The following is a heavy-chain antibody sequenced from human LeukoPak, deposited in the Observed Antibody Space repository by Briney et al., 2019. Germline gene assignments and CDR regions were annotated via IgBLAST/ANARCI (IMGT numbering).Heavy chain of an antibody. CDR3: AGDRPGKYYFDS. CDR2: ISRSGSTT. Sequence: GGSLRLSCVGSGFPFSAHSMNWVRQAPDKGLEWISYISRSGSTTYYGDSVKGRSTISRDNAKNSVFLQLNSLRDEDIAVYFCAGDRPGKYYFDSWGEGALVIVSS. CDR1: GFPFSAHS. J-gene: IGHJ4*02. V-gene: IGHV3-48*02. D-gene: IGHD1-14*01.